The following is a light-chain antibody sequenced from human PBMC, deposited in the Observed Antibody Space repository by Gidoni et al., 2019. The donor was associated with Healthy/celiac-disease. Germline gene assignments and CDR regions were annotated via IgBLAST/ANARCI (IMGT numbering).Light chain of an antibody. Sequence: IQMIQAPSSLSASVGDRVTITCSASQDISNYLNWYQQEAGKAPKLLIYDASNLETGVPSRFSGSGSGTDFTFTISSLQPEDIATYYCQQYDNLSFTFGPGTKVDIK. J-gene: IGKJ3*01. CDR1: QDISNY. CDR2: DAS. V-gene: IGKV1-33*01. CDR3: QQYDNLSFT.